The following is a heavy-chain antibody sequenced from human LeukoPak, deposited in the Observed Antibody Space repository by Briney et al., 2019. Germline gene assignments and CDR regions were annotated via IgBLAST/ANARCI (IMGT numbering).Heavy chain of an antibody. J-gene: IGHJ6*02. CDR1: GFTSSSDC. V-gene: IGHV3-7*01. CDR3: ARDIAAAGGYYYGMDV. Sequence: EGSLRLSCAASGFTSSSDCMSCVRQAPGRGLGWVSNIKQDGREKYYVDCVKGRFTTSRDNTKNSLYLQMNSLRAEDTAVYYCARDIAAAGGYYYGMDVWGQGTTVTVSS. D-gene: IGHD6-13*01. CDR2: IKQDGREK.